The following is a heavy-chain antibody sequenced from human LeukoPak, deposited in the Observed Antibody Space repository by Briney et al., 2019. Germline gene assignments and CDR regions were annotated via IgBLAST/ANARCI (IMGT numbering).Heavy chain of an antibody. V-gene: IGHV3-23*01. CDR2: ISGSGGST. Sequence: GGSLRLSCAASGFTFSSYAMSWVRQAPGKGLEWVSAISGSGGSTYYADSVKGRFTISRDNSKNTLYLQMSSLRAEDTAVYYCAKGYSSGWYWFDHWGQGTLVTVSS. D-gene: IGHD6-19*01. CDR1: GFTFSSYA. CDR3: AKGYSSGWYWFDH. J-gene: IGHJ5*02.